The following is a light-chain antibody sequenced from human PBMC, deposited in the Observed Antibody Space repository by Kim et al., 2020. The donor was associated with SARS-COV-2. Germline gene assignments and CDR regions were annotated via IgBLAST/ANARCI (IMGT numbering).Light chain of an antibody. Sequence: GQSVTISCTGTSSDIGGYDYVSWYQQHPGEAPKLMIYEVSKRPSGVPDRFSGSKSGNTASLTVSGLQAEDEADYYCSSYAGSNNYVFGPGTKVTVL. CDR3: SSYAGSNNYV. V-gene: IGLV2-8*01. J-gene: IGLJ1*01. CDR2: EVS. CDR1: SSDIGGYDY.